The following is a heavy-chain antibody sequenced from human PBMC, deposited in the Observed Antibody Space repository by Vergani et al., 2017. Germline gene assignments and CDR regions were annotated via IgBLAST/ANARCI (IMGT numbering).Heavy chain of an antibody. Sequence: VQLVESGGGLVKRGGSLRLSCAASGFTFSSYGMHWVRQAPGKGLEWVAFIRYDGSNKYYAGSVKGRFTISRDNSKNTLYLQMNSLRAEDTAVYYCAKSGYSGYDLFDYWGQGTLVTVSS. CDR2: IRYDGSNK. CDR1: GFTFSSYG. J-gene: IGHJ4*02. D-gene: IGHD5-12*01. CDR3: AKSGYSGYDLFDY. V-gene: IGHV3-30*02.